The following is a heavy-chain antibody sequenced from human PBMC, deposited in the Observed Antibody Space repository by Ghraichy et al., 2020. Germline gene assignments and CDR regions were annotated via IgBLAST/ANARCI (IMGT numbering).Heavy chain of an antibody. J-gene: IGHJ4*02. CDR1: GFTFGTYA. V-gene: IGHV3-23*01. CDR2: ISGGAGTNT. Sequence: GGSLRLSCAASGFTFGTYAMGWVRQAPGKGLEWVATISGGAGTNTFFGGSVEGRFTISRDTSQNTVFLQMNSLRAGDTVVYYCAREHTSTWFLFDYWGQGTLVTVSS. D-gene: IGHD6-13*01. CDR3: AREHTSTWFLFDY.